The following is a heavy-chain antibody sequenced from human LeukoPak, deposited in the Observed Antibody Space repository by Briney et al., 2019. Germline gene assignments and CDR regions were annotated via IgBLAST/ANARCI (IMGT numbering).Heavy chain of an antibody. Sequence: GGSLRLSCAASGFTFSSYWMSWVRQAPGKGLEWVANIKQDGSEKYYVDSVKGRFTIPRGNAKNSLYLQMNSLRAEDTAVYYCARDTLYGSGSYYTVKYYYYMDVWGKGTTVTVSS. CDR2: IKQDGSEK. J-gene: IGHJ6*03. D-gene: IGHD3-10*01. V-gene: IGHV3-7*01. CDR3: ARDTLYGSGSYYTVKYYYYMDV. CDR1: GFTFSSYW.